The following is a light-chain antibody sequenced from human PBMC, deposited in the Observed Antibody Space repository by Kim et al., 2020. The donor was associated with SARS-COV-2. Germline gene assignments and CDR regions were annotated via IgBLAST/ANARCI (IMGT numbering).Light chain of an antibody. CDR1: QDIANS. CDR2: AAY. J-gene: IGKJ1*01. V-gene: IGKV1-27*01. Sequence: ASVGDRVTITCRASQDIANSLAWYQQKPGKVPQVLIYAAYTLQSGVPSRFRGSGSGTEFTLTIGSLQTEDVATYYCQKYNSAPWTFGPGTKVDIK. CDR3: QKYNSAPWT.